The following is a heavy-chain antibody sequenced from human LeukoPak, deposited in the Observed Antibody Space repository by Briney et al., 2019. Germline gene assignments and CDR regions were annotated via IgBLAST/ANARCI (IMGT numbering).Heavy chain of an antibody. Sequence: GGSLRLSCAASGFTFRSYNMNWVRQAPGKGLEWVSYITGGSTTIYYADSVKGRFTISRDNAKNSLYLQMNSLRAEDTAVYYCARVGTYYDILTGYSPFDYWGQGTLVTVSS. D-gene: IGHD3-9*01. CDR3: ARVGTYYDILTGYSPFDY. J-gene: IGHJ4*02. CDR1: GFTFRSYN. V-gene: IGHV3-48*01. CDR2: ITGGSTTI.